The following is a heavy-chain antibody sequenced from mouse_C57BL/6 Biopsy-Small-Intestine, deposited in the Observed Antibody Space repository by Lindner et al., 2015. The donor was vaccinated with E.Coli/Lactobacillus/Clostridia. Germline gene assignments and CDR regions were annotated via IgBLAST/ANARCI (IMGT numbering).Heavy chain of an antibody. Sequence: SVKVSCKASGSTFSSYTISWVRQAPGQGLEWMGRIIPILGITTYAQKFQGRVTITADKSTSTAYMELSSLRSEDTAVYYCARSRGVVPAAMATYNYGLDVWGQGTTVTVSS. CDR1: GSTFSSYT. CDR2: IIPILGIT. CDR3: ARSRGVVPAAMATYNYGLDV. D-gene: IGHD2-1*01. V-gene: IGHV1-53*01. J-gene: IGHJ1*01.